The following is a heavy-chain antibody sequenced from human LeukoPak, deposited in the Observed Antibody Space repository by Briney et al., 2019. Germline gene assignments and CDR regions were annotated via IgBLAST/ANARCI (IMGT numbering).Heavy chain of an antibody. CDR1: GGSFSGYY. CDR3: ARHVDGYDYYYYYGMDV. D-gene: IGHD5-24*01. V-gene: IGHV4-34*01. J-gene: IGHJ6*02. Sequence: SETLSLTCAVYGGSFSGYYWSWIRQPPGKGLEWIGEINHSGSTNYNPSLKSRVTISVDTSKNQFSLKLSSVTAADTAVYYCARHVDGYDYYYYYGMDVWGQGTTVTVSS. CDR2: INHSGST.